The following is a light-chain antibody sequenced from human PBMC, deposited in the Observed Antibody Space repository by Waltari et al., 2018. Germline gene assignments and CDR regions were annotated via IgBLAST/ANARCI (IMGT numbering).Light chain of an antibody. CDR2: AAS. CDR3: QQSYTTPRTYKNPRT. Sequence: DIQLTLSPSSLSASVGDRVSITCRARESIGNRLNWYQQRPGKAPKLLIYAASTLQSGVPSRFTGSGSGTDFTLTISSLQPEDFATYYCQQSYTTPRTYKNPRTFGQGTQVEIK. J-gene: IGKJ1*01. V-gene: IGKV1-39*01. CDR1: ESIGNR.